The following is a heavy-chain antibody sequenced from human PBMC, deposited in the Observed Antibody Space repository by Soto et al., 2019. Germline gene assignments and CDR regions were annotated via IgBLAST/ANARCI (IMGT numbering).Heavy chain of an antibody. Sequence: SETLSLTCTVSGGSISSTDHYWGWVRQPPGKGLEWLGSIYFAGSTFHNPALKSRATISVDTSRNQFSLRLTTVTASDTAVYYCARLVFHCLRGSCDDCSFYGLDVWGQGTTVTVSS. J-gene: IGHJ6*02. CDR1: GGSISSTDHY. V-gene: IGHV4-39*01. D-gene: IGHD2-15*01. CDR3: ARLVFHCLRGSCDDCSFYGLDV. CDR2: IYFAGST.